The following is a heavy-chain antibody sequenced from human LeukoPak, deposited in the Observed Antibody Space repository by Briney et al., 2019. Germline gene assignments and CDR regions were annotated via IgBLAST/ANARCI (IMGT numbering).Heavy chain of an antibody. J-gene: IGHJ4*02. CDR2: IYHSGST. Sequence: PSETLSLTCTVSGGSISSGGYYWSWLRQPPGKGLEWIGYIYHSGSTYYNPSLKSRVTISVDRSKNQFSLKLSSVTAADTAVYYCARVVRLNWGLYYFDYWGQGTLVTVSS. CDR1: GGSISSGGYY. D-gene: IGHD7-27*01. V-gene: IGHV4-30-2*01. CDR3: ARVVRLNWGLYYFDY.